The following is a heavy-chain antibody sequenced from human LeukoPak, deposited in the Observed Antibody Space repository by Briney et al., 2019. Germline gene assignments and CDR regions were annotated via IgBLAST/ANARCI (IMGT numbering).Heavy chain of an antibody. V-gene: IGHV3-23*01. D-gene: IGHD5-24*01. Sequence: GGSLRLPCAASGFTFSSYAMSWVRQAPGKGLEWVSAISGSGGSTYYADSVKGRFTISRDNSKNTLYLQMNSLRAEDTAVYYCAKGGRDGPWYFDLWGRGTLVTVSS. J-gene: IGHJ2*01. CDR1: GFTFSSYA. CDR2: ISGSGGST. CDR3: AKGGRDGPWYFDL.